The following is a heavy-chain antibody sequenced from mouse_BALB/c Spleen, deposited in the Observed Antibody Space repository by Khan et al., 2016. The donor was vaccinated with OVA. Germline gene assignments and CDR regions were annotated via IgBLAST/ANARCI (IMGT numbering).Heavy chain of an antibody. J-gene: IGHJ3*01. CDR3: ADHLTGSCAY. V-gene: IGHV5-6*01. CDR2: ISSGGDYT. CDR1: GFTFSSYS. D-gene: IGHD4-1*01. Sequence: EVELVESGGDLVKPGGSLKLSCAASGFTFSSYSMSWVRQTPDKRLEWVASISSGGDYTSYPDSVKGRFTISRDNAKNTLYMQMSDLKSEYTAMDYCADHLTGSCAYWGQGTLVTVSA.